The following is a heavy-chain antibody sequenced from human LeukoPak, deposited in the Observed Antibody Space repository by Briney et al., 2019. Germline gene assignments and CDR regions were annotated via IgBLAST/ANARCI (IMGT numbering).Heavy chain of an antibody. J-gene: IGHJ3*02. CDR3: AKSQFDSSGLHAFDI. V-gene: IGHV3-9*01. CDR2: INWSSDHI. Sequence: GGSLRLSCAASGFTFDHYAMHWVRQAPGKGLEWVSSINWSSDHIGYADSVKGRFTISRDNAKNSLYLQMNSLKVEDTAFHYCAKSQFDSSGLHAFDIWGQGTMVTVSS. D-gene: IGHD3-22*01. CDR1: GFTFDHYA.